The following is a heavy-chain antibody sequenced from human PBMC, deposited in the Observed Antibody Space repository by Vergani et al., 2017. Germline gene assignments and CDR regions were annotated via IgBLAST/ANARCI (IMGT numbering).Heavy chain of an antibody. J-gene: IGHJ3*02. Sequence: EVQLLESGGGLVQPGGSLRLSCAASGFTFSSYSMNWVRQAPGKGLEWVSSISSSSSYIYYADSVKGRFTISRDNAKNSLYLQMNSLRAEDTAVYYCAKDAGYTSGWDPFDIWGQGTMVTVSS. V-gene: IGHV3-21*01. CDR1: GFTFSSYS. CDR3: AKDAGYTSGWDPFDI. CDR2: ISSSSSYI. D-gene: IGHD6-19*01.